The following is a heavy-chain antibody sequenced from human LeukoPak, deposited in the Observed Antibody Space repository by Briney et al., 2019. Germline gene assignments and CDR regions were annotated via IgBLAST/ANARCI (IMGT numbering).Heavy chain of an antibody. CDR2: INHSGST. CDR1: GGSFSGYY. Sequence: SETLSLTCAVYGGSFSGYYWSWIRQPPGKGLEWIGEINHSGSTNFNPSLKSRVTISVDASKNQFSLKLSSVTAADTAICCCARQNRYCSSTSCSNWFDPWGQGTLVTVSS. D-gene: IGHD2-2*01. V-gene: IGHV4-34*01. CDR3: ARQNRYCSSTSCSNWFDP. J-gene: IGHJ5*02.